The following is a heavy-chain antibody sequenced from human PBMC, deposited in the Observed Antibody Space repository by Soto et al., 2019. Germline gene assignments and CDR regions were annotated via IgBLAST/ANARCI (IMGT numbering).Heavy chain of an antibody. CDR3: ARAPGIIRALLWD. D-gene: IGHD3-10*01. V-gene: IGHV4-31*03. CDR1: GGSISRGGYY. CDR2: IYYSGST. J-gene: IGHJ4*02. Sequence: SETLSLTCTVSGGSISRGGYYWSWIRQHPGKGLEWIGYIYYSGSTYYNPSLKSRVTISVDTSKNQFSLKLSSVTAADTAVYYCARAPGIIRALLWDWGQGTLVTVSS.